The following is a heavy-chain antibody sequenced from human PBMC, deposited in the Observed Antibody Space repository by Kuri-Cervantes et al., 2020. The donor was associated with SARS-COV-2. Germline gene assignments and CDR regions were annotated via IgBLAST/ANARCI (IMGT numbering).Heavy chain of an antibody. Sequence: SETLSLTCTVSGGSISSYYWSWIRQPPGKGLEWIGYIYYSGSTNYNPSLKSRVTISVDTSKNQFSLKLSSVTAADTAVYYCARNTLMDTAMVSLWGRGTLVTVSS. J-gene: IGHJ2*01. D-gene: IGHD5-18*01. CDR1: GGSISSYY. V-gene: IGHV4-59*01. CDR2: IYYSGST. CDR3: ARNTLMDTAMVSL.